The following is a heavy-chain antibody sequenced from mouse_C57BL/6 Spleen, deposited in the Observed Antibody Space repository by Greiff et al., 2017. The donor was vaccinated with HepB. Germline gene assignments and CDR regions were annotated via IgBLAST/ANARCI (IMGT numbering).Heavy chain of an antibody. CDR2: ISDGGSYT. CDR3: ARGVTPRAMDY. Sequence: EVQVVESGGGLVKPGGSLKLSCAASGFTFSSYAMSWVRQTPEKRLEWVATISDGGSYTYYPDNVKGRFTISRDNAKNNLYLQMSHLKSEDTAMYYCARGVTPRAMDYWGQGTSVTVSS. CDR1: GFTFSSYA. D-gene: IGHD2-3*01. V-gene: IGHV5-4*01. J-gene: IGHJ4*01.